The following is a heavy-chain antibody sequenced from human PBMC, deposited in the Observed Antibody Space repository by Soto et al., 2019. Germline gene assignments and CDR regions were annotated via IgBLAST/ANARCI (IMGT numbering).Heavy chain of an antibody. CDR2: IHGGGSA. D-gene: IGHD1-1*01. Sequence: VQLVESGGGLIQPGGSLRLSCAASGLSVSNNHMTWVRQAPGKGLEWGSLIHGGGSADYADSVKGRFTISRDNSKSVLYLRMDSLRAEDTAIYNCAGRLTTAARLDYWGQGSLVTVSS. CDR1: GLSVSNNH. J-gene: IGHJ4*02. V-gene: IGHV3-53*01. CDR3: AGRLTTAARLDY.